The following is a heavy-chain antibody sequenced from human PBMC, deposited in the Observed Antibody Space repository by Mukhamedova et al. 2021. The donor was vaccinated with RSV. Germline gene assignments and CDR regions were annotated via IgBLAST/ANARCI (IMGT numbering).Heavy chain of an antibody. V-gene: IGHV5-51*01. D-gene: IGHD3-10*01. Sequence: EYMGIIYPGDSDSRYSPSFQGQVTISADTSITTAYLQWSSLKASDTAIYYCARQYGSGSLDFWGQGTLVTVSS. J-gene: IGHJ4*02. CDR2: IYPGDSDS. CDR3: ARQYGSGSLDF.